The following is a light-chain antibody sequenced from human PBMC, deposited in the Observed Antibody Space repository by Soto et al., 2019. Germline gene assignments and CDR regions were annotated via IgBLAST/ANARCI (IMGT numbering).Light chain of an antibody. J-gene: IGKJ3*01. V-gene: IGKV3-20*01. CDR3: QQYGSSPRGFT. CDR2: GAS. Sequence: EIVLTQSPGTRSLSPGERATLSCRASQSVSSSYLAWYQQKPGQAPRLLIYGASSRATGIPDRFSGSGSGTDFTLTISRLEPEDFAVYYCQQYGSSPRGFTFGPGTKVDIK. CDR1: QSVSSSY.